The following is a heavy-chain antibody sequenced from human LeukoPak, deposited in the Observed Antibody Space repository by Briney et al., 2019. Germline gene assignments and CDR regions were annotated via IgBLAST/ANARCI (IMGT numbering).Heavy chain of an antibody. CDR2: ISSNGDST. V-gene: IGHV3-64D*06. CDR1: GFTFNSYA. CDR3: VKGASALWFGEFTDY. J-gene: IGHJ4*02. D-gene: IGHD3-10*01. Sequence: PGGSLRLPCSAPGFTFNSYAMHWVRQAPGKGLEYGSAISSNGDSTYYSDSVKGRFTISRDNSENTLYLQMSSLRPEDTAVYYCVKGASALWFGEFTDYWGQGTLVTVSS.